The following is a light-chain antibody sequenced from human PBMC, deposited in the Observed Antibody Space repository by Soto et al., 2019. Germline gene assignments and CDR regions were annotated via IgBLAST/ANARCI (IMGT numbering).Light chain of an antibody. V-gene: IGLV2-14*01. CDR1: SSDIGGYNY. J-gene: IGLJ2*01. Sequence: QSVLTQPASVSGSPGQSFTITCTGTSSDIGGYNYVSWYQQHPGKAPKLMIYEVNNRPSGVSNRFSGSKSGNTASLTISGLQAEDEADYYCSSYTTSTTLIVFGGGTKLTVL. CDR2: EVN. CDR3: SSYTTSTTLIV.